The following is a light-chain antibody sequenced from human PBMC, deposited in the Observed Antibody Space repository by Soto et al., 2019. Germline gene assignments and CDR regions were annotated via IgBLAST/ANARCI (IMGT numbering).Light chain of an antibody. CDR3: QQYDSSPRT. CDR1: QSVSSTS. J-gene: IGKJ1*01. CDR2: GAS. Sequence: EIVLTQSPGTLSLSPGERATLSCRASQSVSSTSLAWYQQKPGQAPRLLIYGASSRATGIPDRFSGSGSGTVFTLTISRLEPEDFAVYYCQQYDSSPRTFGQGTKVDIK. V-gene: IGKV3-20*01.